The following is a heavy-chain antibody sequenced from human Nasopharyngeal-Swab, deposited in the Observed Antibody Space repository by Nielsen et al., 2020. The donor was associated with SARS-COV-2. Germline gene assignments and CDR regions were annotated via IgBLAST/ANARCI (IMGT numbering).Heavy chain of an antibody. V-gene: IGHV3-23*01. CDR3: ANPYYYDSSGYDDY. J-gene: IGHJ4*02. D-gene: IGHD3-22*01. Sequence: WIRQPPGKGLEWVSAISGSGGSTYYADSVKGRFTISRDNSKNTLYLQMNSLRAKDTAVYYCANPYYYDSSGYDDYWGQGTLVTVSS. CDR2: ISGSGGST.